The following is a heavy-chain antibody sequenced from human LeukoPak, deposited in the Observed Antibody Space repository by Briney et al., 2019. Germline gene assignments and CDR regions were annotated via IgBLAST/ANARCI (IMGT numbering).Heavy chain of an antibody. CDR1: GGSISSSSYY. CDR2: IYYSGST. Sequence: PSETLSLTCTVSGGSISSSSYYWGWIRQPPGKGLEWIGSIYYSGSTYYNPSLKSRVTISVDTSKNQFSLKLSSVTAADTAVYYCARCKNGGNGVYYYYYYYMDVWGKGTTVTISS. J-gene: IGHJ6*03. V-gene: IGHV4-39*01. CDR3: ARCKNGGNGVYYYYYYYMDV. D-gene: IGHD4-23*01.